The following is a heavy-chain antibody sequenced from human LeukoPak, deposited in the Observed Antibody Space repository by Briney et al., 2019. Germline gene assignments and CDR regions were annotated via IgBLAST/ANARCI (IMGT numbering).Heavy chain of an antibody. Sequence: PGGSLRLSCAASGFTFDDYGMHWVRQAPGKGLEWVSGISWNSDSVGYADSVKGRFTISRDNAENSLYLQMNSLRAEDTAFYYCARAGGSRYYCAMDVWGQGTTVTVSS. J-gene: IGHJ6*02. CDR3: ARAGGSRYYCAMDV. D-gene: IGHD3-16*01. CDR1: GFTFDDYG. V-gene: IGHV3-9*01. CDR2: ISWNSDSV.